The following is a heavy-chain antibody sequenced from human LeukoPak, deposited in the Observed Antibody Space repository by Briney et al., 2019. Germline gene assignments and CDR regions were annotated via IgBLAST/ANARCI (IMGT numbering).Heavy chain of an antibody. V-gene: IGHV1-69*04. CDR2: IIPILGIA. CDR3: ARDDGHIVASCY. CDR1: GGTFSSYA. Sequence: SVKVSCKASGGTFSSYAISWVRQAPGQGLEWMGRIIPILGIANYAQKFQGRVTITADKSTSTAYMELSSLRSEDTAVYYCARDDGHIVASCYWGQGTLVTVSS. J-gene: IGHJ4*02. D-gene: IGHD5-12*01.